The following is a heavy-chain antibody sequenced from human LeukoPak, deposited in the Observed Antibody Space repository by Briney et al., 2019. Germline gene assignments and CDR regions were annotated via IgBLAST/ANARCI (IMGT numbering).Heavy chain of an antibody. D-gene: IGHD3-22*01. Sequence: ASVKVSCKASGYTFTNYGITWVRQAPGQGLEWMGWISAYNGNTYYAQKFQGRVTMTTDTSTSTAYMELRSLRSDDTAVYYCARGVITGGYYMDVWGKGTTVTVSS. CDR1: GYTFTNYG. CDR3: ARGVITGGYYMDV. J-gene: IGHJ6*03. V-gene: IGHV1-18*01. CDR2: ISAYNGNT.